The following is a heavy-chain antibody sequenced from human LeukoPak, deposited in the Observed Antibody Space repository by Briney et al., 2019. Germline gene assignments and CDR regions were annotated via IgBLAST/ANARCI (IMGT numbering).Heavy chain of an antibody. CDR2: IKQDGSEK. J-gene: IGHJ4*02. CDR3: ARDAYDFWSGYYTGPWFDY. D-gene: IGHD3-3*01. V-gene: IGHV3-7*01. Sequence: GGSLRLSCAASGFTFSSYAMHWVRQAPGKGLEWVANIKQDGSEKYYVDSVKGRFTISRDNAKNSLYLQMNSLRAEDTAVYYCARDAYDFWSGYYTGPWFDYWGQGTLVTVSS. CDR1: GFTFSSYA.